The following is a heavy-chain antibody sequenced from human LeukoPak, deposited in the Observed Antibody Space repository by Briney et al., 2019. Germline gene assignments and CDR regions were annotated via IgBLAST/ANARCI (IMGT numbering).Heavy chain of an antibody. CDR1: GFTFSSYA. D-gene: IGHD3-9*01. CDR2: ISSSGGST. CDR3: AKNYDILTGYPDY. V-gene: IGHV3-23*01. J-gene: IGHJ4*02. Sequence: GSLRLSCAASGFTFSSYAMSWVRQAPGKGLEWVSAISSSGGSTYYADSVKGRFTISRDNSKNTLYLQMNSLRAEDTAVYYCAKNYDILTGYPDYWGQGTLVTVSS.